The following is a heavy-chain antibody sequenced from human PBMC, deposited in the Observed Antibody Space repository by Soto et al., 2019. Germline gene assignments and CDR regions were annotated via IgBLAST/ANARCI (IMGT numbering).Heavy chain of an antibody. D-gene: IGHD6-13*01. CDR2: ISSSGSTI. J-gene: IGHJ6*02. V-gene: IGHV3-48*03. Sequence: EVQLVESGGGLVQPGGSLRLSCAASGFTFSSYDMNWVRQAPGKGLEWVSYISSSGSTIYYADSVKGRFTISRDNAKNSLYLQMNSLRAEDTAVYYCARAWGGPAAAGYYYYGMDVWGQGTTVTVSS. CDR3: ARAWGGPAAAGYYYYGMDV. CDR1: GFTFSSYD.